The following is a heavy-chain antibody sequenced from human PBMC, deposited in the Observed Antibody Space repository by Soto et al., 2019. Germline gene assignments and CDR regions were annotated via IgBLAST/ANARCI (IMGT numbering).Heavy chain of an antibody. Sequence: LSLTCAVSSGSISSSNWWSWVRQPPGKGLEWIGEIYHSGSTNYNPSLKSRVTISVDTSKNQFSLKLSSVTAADTAVYYCARGLTWHKNNWYDPWGQGTLVTVS. D-gene: IGHD3-16*01. CDR1: SGSISSSNW. CDR3: ARGLTWHKNNWYDP. J-gene: IGHJ5*02. CDR2: IYHSGST. V-gene: IGHV4-4*02.